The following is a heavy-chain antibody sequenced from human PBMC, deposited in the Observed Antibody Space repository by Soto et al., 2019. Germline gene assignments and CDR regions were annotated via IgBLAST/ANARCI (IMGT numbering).Heavy chain of an antibody. Sequence: QVQLVQSGAEVKKPGASVKVSCKASGYTFTSYGISWVRQAPGQGLEWMGWINAYNGNTNYAQKLQGRVTLTTDTSTSPAYMDLRSLRSDDPAVYYCARVLPPFDPWGQGTLVTGSS. CDR3: ARVLPPFDP. J-gene: IGHJ5*02. CDR2: INAYNGNT. CDR1: GYTFTSYG. V-gene: IGHV1-18*01.